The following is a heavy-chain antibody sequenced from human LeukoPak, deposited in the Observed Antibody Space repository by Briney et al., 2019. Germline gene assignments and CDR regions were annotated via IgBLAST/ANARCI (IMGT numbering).Heavy chain of an antibody. D-gene: IGHD3-9*01. CDR3: ARLTPPYYDILTGYYPLAY. CDR2: IDPSDSYT. V-gene: IGHV5-10-1*01. CDR1: GYSFTSFW. Sequence: GASLRISCKGSGYSFTSFWISWVRQMPGKRLEWMGSIDPSDSYTNYSPSFQGHVTISADKSISTAYLQWSSLKASDTAIYYCARLTPPYYDILTGYYPLAYWGQGTPVTVSS. J-gene: IGHJ4*02.